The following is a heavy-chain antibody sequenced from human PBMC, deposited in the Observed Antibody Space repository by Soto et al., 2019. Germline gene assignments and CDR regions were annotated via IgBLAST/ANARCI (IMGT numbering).Heavy chain of an antibody. D-gene: IGHD6-13*01. CDR3: ARDRSRYRSGWYGQFDY. CDR1: VFTFSGYG. V-gene: IGHV3-30*03. Sequence: QVQLVESGGGVVQPGRSLRLSCADSVFTFSGYGMHWVRHAPGEGLEWVAVISYDGSNKYYADSVKGRFTISRDNSKNTLHLQMNSLQPEDTAVYYCARDRSRYRSGWYGQFDYWGQGTLVTVSS. J-gene: IGHJ4*02. CDR2: ISYDGSNK.